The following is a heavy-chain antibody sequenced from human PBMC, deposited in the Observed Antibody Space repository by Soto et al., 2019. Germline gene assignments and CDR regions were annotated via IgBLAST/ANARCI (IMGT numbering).Heavy chain of an antibody. CDR2: LSPSATDT. Sequence: ASVKVSCKASGYSFTDYYMYWVRQAPGQGLEWMGRLSPSATDTTYAQRFRGRVTMTRDTSTTTVYMELSSLISEDTAVYYCASDGAATSTGFNDWGQATLVTVSS. CDR3: ASDGAATSTGFND. D-gene: IGHD2-2*01. CDR1: GYSFTDYY. V-gene: IGHV1-46*01. J-gene: IGHJ4*02.